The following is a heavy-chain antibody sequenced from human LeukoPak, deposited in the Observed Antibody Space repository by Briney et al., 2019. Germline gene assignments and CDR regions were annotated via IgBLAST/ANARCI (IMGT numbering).Heavy chain of an antibody. D-gene: IGHD3-22*01. CDR1: GGSIRSGGYY. CDR3: ARALFWPYYDSSGYYSSLFDY. Sequence: SQTLSLTCTVSGGSIRSGGYYWSWIRQHPGKGLEWIGYIYYSGSTYYNPSLKSRVTISVDTSKNQFSLKLSSVTAADTAVYYCARALFWPYYDSSGYYSSLFDYWGQGTLVTVSS. V-gene: IGHV4-31*03. CDR2: IYYSGST. J-gene: IGHJ4*02.